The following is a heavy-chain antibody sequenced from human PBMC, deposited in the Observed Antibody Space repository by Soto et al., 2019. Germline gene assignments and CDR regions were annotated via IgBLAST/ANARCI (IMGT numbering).Heavy chain of an antibody. CDR3: ARYAAFYRFDY. Sequence: EVQLVESGGDLVQPGGSLRLSCAASGFTFTSSWMAWVRLAPGNGLEWVANIDQDGSETNYVDSVKGRFTISRDNAKNSLSLQMNSLIAEDTAVYYCARYAAFYRFDYWGQGTLVTVAS. J-gene: IGHJ4*02. CDR2: IDQDGSET. D-gene: IGHD6-13*01. CDR1: GFTFTSSW. V-gene: IGHV3-7*01.